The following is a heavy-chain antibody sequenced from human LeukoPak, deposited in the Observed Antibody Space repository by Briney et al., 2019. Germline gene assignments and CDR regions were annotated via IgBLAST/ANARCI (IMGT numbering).Heavy chain of an antibody. V-gene: IGHV1-8*01. J-gene: IGHJ6*02. Sequence: ASVKVSCKASGYTFTSYDIKWVRQATGQGLEWMGWMNPNRGNTGYAQKFQGRVTMTRNTSISTAYMELSSLRSEDTAVYYCASMKRITIFGVVISRYYYYGMDVWGQGTTDTVSS. CDR1: GYTFTSYD. CDR2: MNPNRGNT. D-gene: IGHD3-3*01. CDR3: ASMKRITIFGVVISRYYYYGMDV.